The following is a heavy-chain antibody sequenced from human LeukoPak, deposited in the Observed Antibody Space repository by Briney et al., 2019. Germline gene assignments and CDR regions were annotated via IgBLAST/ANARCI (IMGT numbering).Heavy chain of an antibody. CDR2: IIPIFGTA. V-gene: IGHV1-69*06. CDR1: GGTFSSYA. J-gene: IGHJ4*02. CDR3: ARDLAVGEFDY. Sequence: GASVKVSCKASGGTFSSYAISWVRQAPGQGLEWMGGIIPIFGTANYAQKFQGRVTITADKSTSTAYMELSSLRSEDTAVYYCARDLAVGEFDYWGQGTLVTVSS.